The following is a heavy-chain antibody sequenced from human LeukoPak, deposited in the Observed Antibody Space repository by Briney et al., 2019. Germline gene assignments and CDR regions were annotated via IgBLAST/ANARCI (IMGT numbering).Heavy chain of an antibody. D-gene: IGHD1-26*01. CDR1: GFSFSRRG. V-gene: IGHV3-33*06. Sequence: GGSLRLSCATSGFSFSRRGMNWVRHPPGKGLEWVAVIWYDGSNKYYADSVKGRFTISRDNSKNTLYLQMNSLRAEDTAVYYCAKAEGGGSYFSYWGQGTLVTVSS. CDR2: IWYDGSNK. J-gene: IGHJ4*02. CDR3: AKAEGGGSYFSY.